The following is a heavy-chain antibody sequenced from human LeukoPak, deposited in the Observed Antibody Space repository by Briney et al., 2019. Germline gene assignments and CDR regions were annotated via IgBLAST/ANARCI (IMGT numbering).Heavy chain of an antibody. J-gene: IGHJ6*03. CDR3: ARVGLRGYSYGYYMDV. D-gene: IGHD5-18*01. V-gene: IGHV3-21*01. Sequence: GGSLRLSCAASGFTFSSYSMNWVRQAPGKGLEWVSSISSSSSYIYYADSVKGRFTISRDNAKISLYLQMNSLRAEDTAVYYCARVGLRGYSYGYYMDVWGKGTTVTVSS. CDR2: ISSSSSYI. CDR1: GFTFSSYS.